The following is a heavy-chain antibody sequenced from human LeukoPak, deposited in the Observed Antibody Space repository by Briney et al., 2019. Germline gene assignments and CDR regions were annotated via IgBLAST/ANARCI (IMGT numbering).Heavy chain of an antibody. V-gene: IGHV1-3*01. J-gene: IGHJ5*02. CDR2: INAGNGNT. Sequence: ASVKVSCKASGYTFTSYVMHWVRQAPGQRLEWMGWINAGNGNTKYSQKFQGRVTITRDTSASTAYMELSSLRSEDTAVYYCARAAGYCSGGSCYLNWFDPWGQGTLVTVSS. D-gene: IGHD2-15*01. CDR3: ARAAGYCSGGSCYLNWFDP. CDR1: GYTFTSYV.